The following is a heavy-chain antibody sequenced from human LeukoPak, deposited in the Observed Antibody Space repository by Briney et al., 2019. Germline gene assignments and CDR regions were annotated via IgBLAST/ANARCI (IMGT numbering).Heavy chain of an antibody. CDR1: GYSISSGYY. J-gene: IGHJ4*02. V-gene: IGHV4-38-2*01. D-gene: IGHD4-17*01. CDR2: IYHSGST. CDR3: ARGDYGDPIYFDY. Sequence: SETLSLTCAVSGYSISSGYYWGWIRPPPGKGVEWIGSIYHSGSTYYNPSLKSRVTISVDTSKNQFSLKLSSVTAADTAVYYCARGDYGDPIYFDYWGQGTLVTVSS.